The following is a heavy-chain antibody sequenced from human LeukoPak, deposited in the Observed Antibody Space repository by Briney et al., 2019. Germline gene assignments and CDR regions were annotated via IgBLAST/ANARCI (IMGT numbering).Heavy chain of an antibody. CDR3: ARGSGPWAHDAFDI. V-gene: IGHV1-8*01. J-gene: IGHJ3*02. CDR2: MNPNSGNT. Sequence: GASVKVSCKASGYTFTSYDTNWVRQATGQGLECMGWMNPNSGNTGYAQKFQGRVTMTRNTSISTAYMELSSLRSEDTAVYYCARGSGPWAHDAFDIWGQGTMVTVSS. D-gene: IGHD7-27*01. CDR1: GYTFTSYD.